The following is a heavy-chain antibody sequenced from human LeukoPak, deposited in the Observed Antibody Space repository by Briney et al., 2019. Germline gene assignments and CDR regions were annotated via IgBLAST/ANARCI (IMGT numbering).Heavy chain of an antibody. Sequence: GGSLRLSCAASGFPFSRYDMSWVRQAPGKGLEWVSGISSSFGRTYYADSVKGRFTISRDDSNDTLYVQMHSLRAEDTAVYYCATSKYSGSYWGQGTLVTVSS. CDR3: ATSKYSGSY. D-gene: IGHD1-26*01. J-gene: IGHJ4*02. CDR1: GFPFSRYD. CDR2: ISSSFGRT. V-gene: IGHV3-23*01.